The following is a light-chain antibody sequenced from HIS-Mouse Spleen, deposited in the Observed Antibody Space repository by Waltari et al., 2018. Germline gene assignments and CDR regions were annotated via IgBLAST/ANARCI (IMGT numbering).Light chain of an antibody. CDR3: QQYNSYSWT. CDR2: TAS. V-gene: IGKV1-5*03. J-gene: IGKJ1*01. CDR1: QSISSW. Sequence: DIQMTQSPSTLSASVGDSVTITCRARQSISSWLAWYQQQPGKAPKLLIYTASSLVSGVPSRFSGSGSGTEFTLTISSLQPDDFATYYCQQYNSYSWTFGQGTKVEIK.